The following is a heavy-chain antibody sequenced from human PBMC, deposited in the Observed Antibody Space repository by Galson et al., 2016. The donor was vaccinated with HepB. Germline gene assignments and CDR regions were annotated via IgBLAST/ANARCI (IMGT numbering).Heavy chain of an antibody. CDR3: AKDVFRWSFDY. J-gene: IGHJ4*02. D-gene: IGHD4-23*01. CDR1: GFTFNYYG. V-gene: IGHV3-33*03. Sequence: SLRLSCAASGFTFNYYGMHWVRQAPGKGLEWVAVIWYDGSTKYYGDSVKGRFTISRDNSKNTLYLDMNTLRADDTATYYFAKDVFRWSFDYWGQGSLVCVSS. CDR2: IWYDGSTK.